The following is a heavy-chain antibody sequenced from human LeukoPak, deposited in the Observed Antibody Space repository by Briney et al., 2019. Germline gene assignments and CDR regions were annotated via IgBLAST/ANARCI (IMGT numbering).Heavy chain of an antibody. Sequence: GGSLRLSCAASGFTVSNSYMSWVRQAPGKGLEWVSVIYSGGTTYYADSVKGRFTISRDNSKNTLYLQMNSLRADDAAVYYCAKDSHDYGGDLDYWGQGTLVTVSS. D-gene: IGHD4-23*01. CDR2: IYSGGTT. CDR1: GFTVSNSY. CDR3: AKDSHDYGGDLDY. V-gene: IGHV3-53*01. J-gene: IGHJ4*02.